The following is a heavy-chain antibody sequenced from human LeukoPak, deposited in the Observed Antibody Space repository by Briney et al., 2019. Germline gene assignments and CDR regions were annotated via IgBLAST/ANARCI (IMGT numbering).Heavy chain of an antibody. CDR1: GGSINSDNYY. J-gene: IGHJ4*02. D-gene: IGHD2/OR15-2a*01. CDR3: ATIAPPRSFYAPLFDC. CDR2: IHYTGTT. V-gene: IGHV4-39*01. Sequence: PSETLSLTCTVSGGSINSDNYYWGWVRQPPGKGLEWIGNIHYTGTTHYNPSLKSRVTISVDTSQNQFSLKLTSVTAADTAVYYCATIAPPRSFYAPLFDCWGQGTLVTVSS.